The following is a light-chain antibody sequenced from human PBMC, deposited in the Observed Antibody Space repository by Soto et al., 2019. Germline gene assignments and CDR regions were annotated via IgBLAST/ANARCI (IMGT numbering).Light chain of an antibody. J-gene: IGLJ2*01. CDR1: SGHSSYA. V-gene: IGLV4-69*01. Sequence: QPVLTQSPSASASLGASVKLTCTLSSGHSSYAIAWHQQQPEKGPRYLMKLNSDGSHSKGDGIPDRFSGSSSGAERYLAISSHQAEEEADYYCPTWGTGLFGGGTKLTVL. CDR2: LNSDGSH. CDR3: PTWGTGL.